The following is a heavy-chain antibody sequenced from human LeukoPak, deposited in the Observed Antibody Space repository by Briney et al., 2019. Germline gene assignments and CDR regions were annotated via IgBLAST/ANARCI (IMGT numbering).Heavy chain of an antibody. CDR3: ARLSGYDAVPFDY. CDR2: ISSSSSYI. CDR1: GFTFSSYS. J-gene: IGHJ4*02. Sequence: PGGSLRLSCAASGFTFSSYSMNWVRQAPGKGLEWVSSISSSSSYIYYADSVKGRFTISRDNAKNSLYLQMNSLRAEDTAVYYCARLSGYDAVPFDYWGQGTLVTVSS. D-gene: IGHD5-12*01. V-gene: IGHV3-21*01.